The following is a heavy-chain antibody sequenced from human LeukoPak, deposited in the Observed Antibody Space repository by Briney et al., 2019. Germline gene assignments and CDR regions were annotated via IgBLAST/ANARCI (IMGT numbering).Heavy chain of an antibody. Sequence: QPGGSLRLSCAASGFTFSSYSMNWGRQAPGKGLEWVSYISSRSGTIHYADSVKGRFTVSRDNAKNSLYLQMNSLRAEDTAVYYCARAENYYDSSGYQTDYWGQGTLVTVSS. J-gene: IGHJ4*02. CDR2: ISSRSGTI. CDR1: GFTFSSYS. D-gene: IGHD3-22*01. CDR3: ARAENYYDSSGYQTDY. V-gene: IGHV3-48*04.